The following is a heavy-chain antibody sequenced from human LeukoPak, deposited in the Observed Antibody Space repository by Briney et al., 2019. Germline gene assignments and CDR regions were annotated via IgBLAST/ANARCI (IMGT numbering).Heavy chain of an antibody. CDR2: INPNSGGT. CDR3: ARVRTKDAFDV. Sequence: ASVKVSCKASGYTFTDYYMHWVRQAPGQGLEWMAWINPNSGGTNYAQKFQGRVTMTRDTSISAAYMELSRLRSDDTAVYYCARVRTKDAFDVWGQGTTVTVSS. J-gene: IGHJ3*01. D-gene: IGHD2-8*01. V-gene: IGHV1-2*02. CDR1: GYTFTDYY.